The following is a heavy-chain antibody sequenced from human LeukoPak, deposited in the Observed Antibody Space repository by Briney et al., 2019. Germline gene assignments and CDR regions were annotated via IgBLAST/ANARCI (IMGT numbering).Heavy chain of an antibody. D-gene: IGHD2-2*01. CDR2: VSGSGGMT. CDR1: GFTFSAYA. CDR3: AKDIGEYQLIPIDH. Sequence: PGGSLRLSCAASGFTFSAYAMSWVRQAPGKGLEWVSAVSGSGGMTYYADSVEGRFTISRDNSENTVYLQMTSLRVEDTAIYYCAKDIGEYQLIPIDHWGQGTLVTVSS. V-gene: IGHV3-23*01. J-gene: IGHJ4*02.